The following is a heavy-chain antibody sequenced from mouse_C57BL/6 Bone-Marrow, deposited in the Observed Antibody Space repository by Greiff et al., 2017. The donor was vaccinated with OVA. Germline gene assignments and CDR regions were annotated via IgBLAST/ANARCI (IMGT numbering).Heavy chain of an antibody. V-gene: IGHV5-16*01. Sequence: EVKVVESEGGLVQPGSSMKLSCTASGFTFSDYYMAWVRQVPEKGLEWVANINYDGSSTYYLDSLKSRFIISRDNAKNILYLQMSSLKSEDTATYYCARYYYGSSYGYFDYWGQGTTLTVSS. CDR3: ARYYYGSSYGYFDY. D-gene: IGHD1-1*01. CDR1: GFTFSDYY. CDR2: INYDGSST. J-gene: IGHJ2*01.